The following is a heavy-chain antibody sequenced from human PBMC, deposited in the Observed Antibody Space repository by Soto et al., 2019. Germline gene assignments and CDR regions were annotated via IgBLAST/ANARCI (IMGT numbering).Heavy chain of an antibody. D-gene: IGHD3-10*01. CDR1: GFTFSDYQ. V-gene: IGHV3-11*05. Sequence: VQLVXXGXGXXXXXGXLXXSXAVXGFTFSDYQMHWIRQAPGKGLEWLSYISASGTSANYADSMRGRLSISRDNAKNLLYLQMNSLRGEDTAVYYCARDRDTMIRGVYQHWGQGTLVTVFS. CDR2: ISASGTSA. CDR3: ARDRDTMIRGVYQH. J-gene: IGHJ4*02.